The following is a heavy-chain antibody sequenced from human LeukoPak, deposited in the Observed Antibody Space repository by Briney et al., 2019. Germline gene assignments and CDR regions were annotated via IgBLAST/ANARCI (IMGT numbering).Heavy chain of an antibody. CDR3: AEVGADLDY. D-gene: IGHD1-26*01. Sequence: SETLSLTCTVSGGSISSSSYYWGWIRQPPGKGLEWIGSIYYSGSTYYNPSLKSRVTISVDTSKNQFSLKLSSVTAADTAVYYCAEVGADLDYWGQGTLVTVSS. CDR1: GGSISSSSYY. J-gene: IGHJ4*02. CDR2: IYYSGST. V-gene: IGHV4-39*07.